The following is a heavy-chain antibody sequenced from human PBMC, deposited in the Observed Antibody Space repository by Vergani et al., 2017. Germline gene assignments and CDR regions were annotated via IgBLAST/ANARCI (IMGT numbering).Heavy chain of an antibody. V-gene: IGHV3-9*02. D-gene: IGHD6-6*01. CDR2: ISWNSNSI. J-gene: IGHJ5*02. Sequence: EVQLEESGGGLVLPGRSLRLSCVASGFTSAGYAMHWVRQAPGKGLGWVSGISWNSNSIGYADSVKGRFTISREHAKNSLYLQMNSLRAEDTALYYCAKDLGTSSRGGGFDPWGQGTLVTVSS. CDR1: GFTSAGYA. CDR3: AKDLGTSSRGGGFDP.